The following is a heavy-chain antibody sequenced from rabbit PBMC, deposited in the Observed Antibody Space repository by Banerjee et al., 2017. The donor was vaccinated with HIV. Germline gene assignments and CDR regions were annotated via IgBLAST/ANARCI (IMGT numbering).Heavy chain of an antibody. V-gene: IGHV1S40*01. Sequence: QSLEESGGDLVKPGASLTLTCTASGFSFSSSYFMCWVRQAPGKGLEWIGCIHAGSSGSTYYASWAKGRFTISKTSSTTVTLQMTSLTAADTATYFCARGDGSAYYTYYGMDLWGPGTLVTVS. J-gene: IGHJ6*01. CDR2: IHAGSSGST. CDR3: ARGDGSAYYTYYGMDL. CDR1: GFSFSSSYF. D-gene: IGHD8-1*01.